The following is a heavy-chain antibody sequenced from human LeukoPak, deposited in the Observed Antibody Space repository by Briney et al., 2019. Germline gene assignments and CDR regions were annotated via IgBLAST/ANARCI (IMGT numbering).Heavy chain of an antibody. CDR1: GFTLSGYW. J-gene: IGHJ4*02. D-gene: IGHD2-15*01. V-gene: IGHV3-74*01. Sequence: PGGYLRLSGVASGFTLSGYWMHWVRPAPGRGPVWVSRINSDGSSTTYADSVKGRFTVSRDNAKNMLYLQMNSLRADDTAVYYCARDLKGGSYRNFDYWGQGTLVTVSS. CDR2: INSDGSST. CDR3: ARDLKGGSYRNFDY.